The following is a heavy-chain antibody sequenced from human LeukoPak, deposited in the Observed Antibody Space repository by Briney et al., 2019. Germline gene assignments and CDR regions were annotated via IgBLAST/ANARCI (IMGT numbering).Heavy chain of an antibody. J-gene: IGHJ6*03. CDR2: IFYSGST. V-gene: IGHV4-39*07. CDR1: SGSISTSNYY. CDR3: ARDCEGIAARVKYYYMDV. Sequence: PSETLSLTCTVSSGSISTSNYYWGWVRQPPGKALEWIGNIFYSGSTYYSPSLKSRVTISLDTSRNQFSLKLNSVTAADTAVYYCARDCEGIAARVKYYYMDVWGKGTTVTVSS. D-gene: IGHD6-6*01.